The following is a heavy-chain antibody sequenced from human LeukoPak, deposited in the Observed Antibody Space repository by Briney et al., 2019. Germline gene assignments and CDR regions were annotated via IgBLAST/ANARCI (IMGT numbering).Heavy chain of an antibody. J-gene: IGHJ6*03. CDR3: ARDWPRYCSSTSCDPYRQHYYMDV. V-gene: IGHV4-39*07. CDR2: IHYSGST. D-gene: IGHD2-2*01. Sequence: NPSETLSLTCTVSGGSISSSSYYWGWIRQPPGKGLEWIGSIHYSGSTYYNPSLKSRVTISVDTSKNQFSLKVSSVTAADTAVYYCARDWPRYCSSTSCDPYRQHYYMDVWGKGTTVTVSS. CDR1: GGSISSSSYY.